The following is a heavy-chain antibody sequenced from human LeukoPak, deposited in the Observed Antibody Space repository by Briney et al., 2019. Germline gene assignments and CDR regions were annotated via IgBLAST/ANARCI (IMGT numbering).Heavy chain of an antibody. CDR2: ISSSGSTI. Sequence: GGSLRLSCAASGFTFSSYEMNWVRQAPGKGLEWVSYISSSGSTIYYADSVKGRFTISRDNAKNSLYLQMNSLRAEDTAVYYCARAVLGGSYYGYFDYWGQGTLVTASS. CDR3: ARAVLGGSYYGYFDY. D-gene: IGHD1-26*01. J-gene: IGHJ4*02. V-gene: IGHV3-48*03. CDR1: GFTFSSYE.